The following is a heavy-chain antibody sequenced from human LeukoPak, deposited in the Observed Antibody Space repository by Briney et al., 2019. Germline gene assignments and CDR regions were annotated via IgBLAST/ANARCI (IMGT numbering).Heavy chain of an antibody. V-gene: IGHV4-61*02. CDR1: GGSISSGSYY. CDR3: ARGGMITFGGVIVEN. D-gene: IGHD3-16*02. Sequence: PSETLSLTCTVSGGSISSGSYYWSWIRQPAGKGLELIGRIYPSGSTNYNPSLKSRVTISADTSKHQFSLKLSSVTAADTAVYYCARGGMITFGGVIVENWGQGTLVTVSS. CDR2: IYPSGST. J-gene: IGHJ4*02.